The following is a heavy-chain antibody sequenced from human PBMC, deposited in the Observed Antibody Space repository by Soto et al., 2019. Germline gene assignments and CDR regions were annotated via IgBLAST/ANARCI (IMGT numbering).Heavy chain of an antibody. V-gene: IGHV3-23*01. CDR2: LGGDGFTT. CDR1: GFTFGSYA. CDR3: GKALRPRLNVFFDVDV. D-gene: IGHD1-1*01. Sequence: EVQLLESGGNLVEPGGSLRLSCVVSGFTFGSYAMSWVRQAPGKGPEWVAILGGDGFTTYYADSVRGRFTISGDKSKRTLYLKMISLGADGTCGYACGKALRPRLNVFFDVDVWGRGTAVIVSS. J-gene: IGHJ6*04.